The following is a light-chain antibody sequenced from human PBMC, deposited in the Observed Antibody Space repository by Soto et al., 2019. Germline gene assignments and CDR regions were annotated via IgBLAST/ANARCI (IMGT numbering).Light chain of an antibody. CDR3: QQYNNWPPWT. Sequence: DIQMTQSPSTLSPSFGARVSMTCRVSQSISTWLAWYQQEPGKAPKLLIYKASSLESGVPSRFSGSGSGTEFTLTISSLQSEDFAVYYCQQYNNWPPWTFGQGTKVDIK. J-gene: IGKJ1*01. V-gene: IGKV1-5*03. CDR2: KAS. CDR1: QSISTW.